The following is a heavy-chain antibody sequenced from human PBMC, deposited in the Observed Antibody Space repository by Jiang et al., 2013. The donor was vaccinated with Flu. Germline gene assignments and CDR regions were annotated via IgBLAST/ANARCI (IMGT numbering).Heavy chain of an antibody. CDR2: INVGNGNT. Sequence: EVKKPGASVKVSCKASGYTFASYRITWVRQAPGQRLEWMGWINVGNGNTKYSQKFQGRVTFTRDTSASTVYMELTNLGSEDTAVYYCARRTGRLFDYWGQGTLVTVSS. D-gene: IGHD6-6*01. J-gene: IGHJ4*02. CDR1: GYTFASYR. CDR3: ARRTGRLFDY. V-gene: IGHV1-3*01.